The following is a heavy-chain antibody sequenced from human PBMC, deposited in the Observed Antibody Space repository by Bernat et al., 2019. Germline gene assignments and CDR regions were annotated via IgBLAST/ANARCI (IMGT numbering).Heavy chain of an antibody. CDR1: GFTFSSVW. D-gene: IGHD6-25*01. J-gene: IGHJ6*01. Sequence: VQLVESGGGLVQPGGSLRLSCAASGFTFSSVWMSWVRQVPGKGLEWVAVVSYDGRNKYYAGPVQARFIISRGDSGNPLYLQMDSLKSEDTAGYYCVRDWAALYYYHGIDVRGRGPTVTL. CDR2: VSYDGRNK. CDR3: VRDWAALYYYHGIDV. V-gene: IGHV3-30*03.